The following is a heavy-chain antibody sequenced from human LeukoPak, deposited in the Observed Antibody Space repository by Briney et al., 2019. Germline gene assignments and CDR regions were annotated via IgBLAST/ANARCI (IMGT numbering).Heavy chain of an antibody. J-gene: IGHJ4*02. CDR2: ISGYNGNT. D-gene: IGHD3-9*01. CDR1: GYSFSTYG. CDR3: ARCRYLECLTIDY. Sequence: ASVKVSCKASGYSFSTYGVAWVRQAPGQGLEWMGWISGYNGNTGYVQKFQDRVTMTTDTSTTTAYMELRSLRSDDTAVYFCARCRYLECLTIDYWGRGTLVTVSS. V-gene: IGHV1-18*01.